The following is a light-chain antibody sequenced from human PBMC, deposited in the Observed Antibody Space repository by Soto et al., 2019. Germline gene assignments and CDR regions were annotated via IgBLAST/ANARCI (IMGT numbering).Light chain of an antibody. CDR1: QTVGSNY. CDR3: QQYGKSPGLFT. CDR2: GAS. V-gene: IGKV3-20*01. Sequence: VLTQSPGTLSLSPGERATLSCRASQTVGSNYLAWYQQKPGQAPRLLIYGASSRATGIPDRFIGSGSGSDVSLTISRLELDDFAVYYCQQYGKSPGLFTFGHGTRVDI. J-gene: IGKJ3*01.